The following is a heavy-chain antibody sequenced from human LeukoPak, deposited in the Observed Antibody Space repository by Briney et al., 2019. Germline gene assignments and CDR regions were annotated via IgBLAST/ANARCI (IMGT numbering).Heavy chain of an antibody. CDR3: ARNPKYSSGWYETDY. V-gene: IGHV5-51*01. D-gene: IGHD6-19*01. CDR1: GYSFTSYW. J-gene: IGHJ4*02. CDR2: IYPGDSDT. Sequence: GESLRISCKGSGYSFTSYWIGWVRQMPGKGLEWMGTIYPGDSDTRYSPSFQGQVTISADKSISTAYLQWSSLKASDTAMYYCARNPKYSSGWYETDYWGQGTQVTVSS.